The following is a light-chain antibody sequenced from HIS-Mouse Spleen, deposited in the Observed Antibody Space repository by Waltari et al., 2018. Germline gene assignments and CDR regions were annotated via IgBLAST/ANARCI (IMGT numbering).Light chain of an antibody. V-gene: IGLV3-10*01. CDR1: ALPKKY. CDR3: YSTDSSGNHRV. Sequence: SYELTQPPSVSVSPGQTARLTCYGAALPKKYAYWYQQKSGQAPVLVIYEDSKRPSGIPERFSGSSSGTMATLTISGAQVEDEADYYCYSTDSSGNHRVFGGGTKLTVL. CDR2: EDS. J-gene: IGLJ2*01.